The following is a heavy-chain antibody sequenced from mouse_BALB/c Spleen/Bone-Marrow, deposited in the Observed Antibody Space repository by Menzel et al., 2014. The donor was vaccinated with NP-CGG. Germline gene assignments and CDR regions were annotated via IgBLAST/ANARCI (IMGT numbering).Heavy chain of an antibody. J-gene: IGHJ2*01. Sequence: EVQLVKSGGGLVQPGGSLKLSCAASGFDFSRWWMSWVRQAPGKGLEWIGEINPDSSTINYTPSLKDKFIISRDNAKHTLYLQMSKVRSEDTALYYCARGNYYGNLDYWGQGTTLTVSS. V-gene: IGHV4-1*02. CDR3: ARGNYYGNLDY. D-gene: IGHD2-1*01. CDR2: INPDSSTI. CDR1: GFDFSRWW.